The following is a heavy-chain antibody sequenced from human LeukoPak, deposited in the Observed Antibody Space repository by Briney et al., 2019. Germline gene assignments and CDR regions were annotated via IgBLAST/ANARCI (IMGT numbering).Heavy chain of an antibody. Sequence: PGGSLRLPCAASGFTFTIYNIHWVRQAPGKGLEWVAALSFDGTNEFYTDSVKGRFTISRDNSKSTLSLQMNSLRVEDTAVYYCAREHNSGWYDYWGQGTLVSVSS. CDR1: GFTFTIYN. CDR3: AREHNSGWYDY. CDR2: LSFDGTNE. J-gene: IGHJ4*02. V-gene: IGHV3-30-3*01. D-gene: IGHD6-19*01.